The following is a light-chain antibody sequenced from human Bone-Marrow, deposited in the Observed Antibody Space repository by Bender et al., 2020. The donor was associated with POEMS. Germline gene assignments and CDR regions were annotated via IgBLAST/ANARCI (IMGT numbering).Light chain of an antibody. V-gene: IGLV2-23*02. CDR2: EVT. J-gene: IGLJ2*01. Sequence: QSVLAQPASVSGSPGQSITISCTGTSSDVGGYNYVSWYQQHPGKAPKVMIYEVTERPSGVPDRFSGSKSGYTASLTISGLQAEDEADYYCCSYAGSRTLVFGGGTKLTVL. CDR1: SSDVGGYNY. CDR3: CSYAGSRTLV.